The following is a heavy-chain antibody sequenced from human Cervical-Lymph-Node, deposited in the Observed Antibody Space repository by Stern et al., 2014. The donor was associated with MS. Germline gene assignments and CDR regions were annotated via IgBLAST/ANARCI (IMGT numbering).Heavy chain of an antibody. CDR3: ARDLSGIGYYDY. V-gene: IGHV1-69*01. D-gene: IGHD3-22*01. CDR1: GGTFTTYA. J-gene: IGHJ4*02. CDR2: IIPMSGTE. Sequence: QVQLLQPGAEVKVPGSSVRVSCKASGGTFTTYAISWVRQAPGQGLEWMGGIIPMSGTEKYAQKFQGRVTITADASTTTAYMELSSLKFDDTAVYYCARDLSGIGYYDYWGQGTLVAVSS.